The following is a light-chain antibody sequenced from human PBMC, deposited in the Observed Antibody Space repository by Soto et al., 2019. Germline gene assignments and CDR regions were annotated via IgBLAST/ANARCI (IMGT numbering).Light chain of an antibody. CDR2: AAS. CDR3: LQDNKHPRT. CDR1: QSIRND. Sequence: AIEMTQSPSSLSASVGDRVTISCRASQSIRNDLGWYQQKPGKAPKLLIYAASSIQSGIPSRFSGSGSGTDFTPTISSLHPEDVATYCWLQDNKHPRTFGQGTKVEIK. V-gene: IGKV1-6*01. J-gene: IGKJ1*01.